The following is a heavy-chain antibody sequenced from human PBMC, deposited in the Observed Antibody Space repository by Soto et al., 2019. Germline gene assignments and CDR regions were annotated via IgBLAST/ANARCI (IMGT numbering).Heavy chain of an antibody. CDR1: GYSFTSYW. D-gene: IGHD2-15*01. CDR2: IYPGDSDT. J-gene: IGHJ6*02. CDR3: ARSGTGYCSGGSCYEYYYYYGMDV. V-gene: IGHV5-51*01. Sequence: PGKSLKISCKGSGYSFTSYWIGWVRQMPGKGLEWMGIIYPGDSDTRYSPSFQGQVTISADKSISTAYLQWSSLKAPDTAMYYCARSGTGYCSGGSCYEYYYYYGMDVWGQGTTVTVSS.